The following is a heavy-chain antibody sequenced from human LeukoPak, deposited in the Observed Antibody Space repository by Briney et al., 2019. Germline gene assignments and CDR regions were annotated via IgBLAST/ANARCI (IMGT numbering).Heavy chain of an antibody. Sequence: PGGSLRLSCAASGFTFSSYGMYWGRQAPGKGLEWVAVVWFDGSHKYYADSVKGRFTISRDNSKNTLYLQMNSLRAEDTAVYYCARGGTAMVPDYYGMDVWGQGTTVTVSS. D-gene: IGHD5-18*01. J-gene: IGHJ6*02. CDR2: VWFDGSHK. CDR3: ARGGTAMVPDYYGMDV. CDR1: GFTFSSYG. V-gene: IGHV3-33*01.